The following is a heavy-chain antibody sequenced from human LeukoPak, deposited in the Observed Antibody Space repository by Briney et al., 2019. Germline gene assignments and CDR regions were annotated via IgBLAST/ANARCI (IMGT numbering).Heavy chain of an antibody. CDR3: ARGYADSSGPTNWYFDY. V-gene: IGHV1-2*04. CDR2: INPNSGGT. J-gene: IGHJ4*02. CDR1: GYTFTGYY. Sequence: ASVKVSCKASGYTFTGYYMHWVRQAPGQGLEWMGWINPNSGGTNYAQKFQGWVTMTRDTSISTAYMELSRLRSDDTAVYYCARGYADSSGPTNWYFDYWGQGTLVAVSS. D-gene: IGHD6-19*01.